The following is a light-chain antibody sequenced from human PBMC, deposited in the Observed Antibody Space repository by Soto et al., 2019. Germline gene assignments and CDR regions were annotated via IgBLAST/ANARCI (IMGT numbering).Light chain of an antibody. CDR2: SAS. Sequence: IVLMQSPGTLSLSAGERATLSCRASQSINSNYFAWYQQKPGQAPRLLFYSASSRVTGIPDRFSASGCGTDFSLPISRLETDDFSVYYCQQYGSSPSITFGQGTRLEIK. V-gene: IGKV3-20*01. CDR3: QQYGSSPSIT. J-gene: IGKJ5*01. CDR1: QSINSNY.